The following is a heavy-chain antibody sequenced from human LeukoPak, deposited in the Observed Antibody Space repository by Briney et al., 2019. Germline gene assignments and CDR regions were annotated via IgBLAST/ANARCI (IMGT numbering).Heavy chain of an antibody. CDR3: AKDRSLYCSSTSCYPDY. Sequence: AGGSLRLSCAASGFTFSSYAMSWVRQAPGKGLEWVSAISGSGGSIYYADSVKGRFTISRDNSKNTLYLQMNSLRAEDTAVYYCAKDRSLYCSSTSCYPDYWGQGTLVTASS. CDR1: GFTFSSYA. D-gene: IGHD2-2*01. CDR2: ISGSGGSI. J-gene: IGHJ4*02. V-gene: IGHV3-23*01.